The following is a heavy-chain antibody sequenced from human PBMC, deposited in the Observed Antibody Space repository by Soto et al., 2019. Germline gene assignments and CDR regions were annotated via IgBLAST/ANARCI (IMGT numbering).Heavy chain of an antibody. CDR2: ITSDGSNK. D-gene: IGHD2-15*01. V-gene: IGHV3-30*18. CDR3: AKRGVCSGGRCYSFHFDY. CDR1: GFTFSGHG. J-gene: IGHJ4*02. Sequence: QMQLVESGGGVVQPGTSLRLSCAASGFTFSGHGMHWVRQTPGKGLEWVALITSDGSNKFYADFVKGRFTISRDNSMNTLYLQMNSLTPEDTAVYYCAKRGVCSGGRCYSFHFDYWGQGALVTVSS.